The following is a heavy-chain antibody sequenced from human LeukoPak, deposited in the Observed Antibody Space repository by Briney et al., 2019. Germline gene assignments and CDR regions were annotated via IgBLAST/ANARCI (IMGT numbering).Heavy chain of an antibody. CDR3: ARDSWSDY. CDR2: IYHSGST. Sequence: SEILSLTCTVSGYSISSGYYWGWIRQPPGKGLEWIGSIYHSGSTYYNPSLKSRVTISVDTSKNQFSLKLSSVAAADTAVYYCARDSWSDYWGQGTLVTVSS. V-gene: IGHV4-38-2*02. J-gene: IGHJ4*02. CDR1: GYSISSGYY.